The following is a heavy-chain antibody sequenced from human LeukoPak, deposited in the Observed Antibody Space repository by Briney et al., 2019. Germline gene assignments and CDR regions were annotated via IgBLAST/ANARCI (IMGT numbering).Heavy chain of an antibody. CDR1: GGSISSYY. V-gene: IGHV4-59*04. CDR3: ARIPDYDFWSGYLYYYYYYMDV. D-gene: IGHD3-3*01. CDR2: IYYSGSS. Sequence: SETLSLTCTVSGGSISSYYWSWIRQPPGKGLEWIGFIYYSGSSYYNPSLKSRVTMSVDTSKNQFSLKLSSVTAADTAVYYCARIPDYDFWSGYLYYYYYYMDVWGKGTTVTVSS. J-gene: IGHJ6*03.